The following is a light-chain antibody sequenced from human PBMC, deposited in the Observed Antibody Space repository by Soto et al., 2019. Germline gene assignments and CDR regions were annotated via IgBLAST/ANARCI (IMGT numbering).Light chain of an antibody. J-gene: IGKJ5*01. V-gene: IGKV3-20*01. Sequence: ENVLTQSPGTLSLSPGERATLSCRASQTVSSYLTWYQQRPGQAPRLLISGASRRATGIPDRFSGSGSGTDFTLTISRLEPEDFALYYGQQYGTSPITFGQGTRLEI. CDR2: GAS. CDR3: QQYGTSPIT. CDR1: QTVSSY.